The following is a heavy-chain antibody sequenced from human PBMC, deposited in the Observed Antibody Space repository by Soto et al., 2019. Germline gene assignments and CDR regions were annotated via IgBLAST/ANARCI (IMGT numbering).Heavy chain of an antibody. D-gene: IGHD6-13*01. CDR1: GFTFSSYA. CDR3: ARDRVAAGGGAFDI. V-gene: IGHV3-30-3*01. CDR2: ISYDGRNK. Sequence: PGGSLRLSCAASGFTFSSYAMHWVRQAPGKGLEWVAVISYDGRNKYYADSVKGRFTISRDNSKNTLYLQMNSLRAEDTAVYYCARDRVAAGGGAFDIWGEGTMGTVSS. J-gene: IGHJ3*02.